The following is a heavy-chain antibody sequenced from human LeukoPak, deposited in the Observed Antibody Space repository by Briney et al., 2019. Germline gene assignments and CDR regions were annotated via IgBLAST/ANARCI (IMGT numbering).Heavy chain of an antibody. CDR2: TYCRSKWFH. J-gene: IGHJ4*02. CDR3: TRDSGNSSPYFDY. Sequence: SQTLSLTCAISGDNLSSNSASSNWIRHSPSGGREWLRRTYCRSKWFHHYAVSVKSRITINPDTSKNQFFLQLSSVTTEDTAVYYCTRDSGNSSPYFDYWGQGALVTVSS. CDR1: GDNLSSNSAS. D-gene: IGHD1-7*01. V-gene: IGHV6-1*01.